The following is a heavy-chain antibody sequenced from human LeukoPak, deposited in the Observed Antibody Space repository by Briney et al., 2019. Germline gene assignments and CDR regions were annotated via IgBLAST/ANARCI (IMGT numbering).Heavy chain of an antibody. CDR1: GGSISSYY. D-gene: IGHD5-18*01. CDR3: ASTTRWRGYSYRY. J-gene: IGHJ4*02. Sequence: SSETLSLTCTVSGGSISSYYWSWIRQPPGKGLEWIGYIYYSGSTNCNPSLKSRVTISVDTSKNQFSLKLSSVTAADTAVYYCASTTRWRGYSYRYWGQGTLVTVSS. V-gene: IGHV4-59*08. CDR2: IYYSGST.